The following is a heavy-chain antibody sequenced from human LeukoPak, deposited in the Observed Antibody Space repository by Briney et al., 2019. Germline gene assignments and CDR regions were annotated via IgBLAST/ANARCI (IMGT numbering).Heavy chain of an antibody. J-gene: IGHJ4*02. CDR3: VKTKRWLQFDY. Sequence: PGGSLRLSCAASGFTFSSYGMHWVRQAPGKGLEWVAVISYDGSNKYYADSVKGRFTISRDNSKNTLYLQMNSLRAEDTAVYYCVKTKRWLQFDYWGQGTLVTVSS. CDR2: ISYDGSNK. CDR1: GFTFSSYG. D-gene: IGHD5-24*01. V-gene: IGHV3-30*18.